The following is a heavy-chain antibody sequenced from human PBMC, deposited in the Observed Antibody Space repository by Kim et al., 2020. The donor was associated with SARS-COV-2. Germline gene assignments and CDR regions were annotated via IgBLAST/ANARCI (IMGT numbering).Heavy chain of an antibody. Sequence: SETLSLTCTVSGGSISSYYWSWIRQPPGKGLEWIGYIYYSGSTNYNPSLKSRVTISVDTSKNQFSLKLSSVTAADTAVYYCARAVRGVTNNWFDPWGQGTLVTVSS. CDR3: ARAVRGVTNNWFDP. J-gene: IGHJ5*02. CDR2: IYYSGST. V-gene: IGHV4-59*13. D-gene: IGHD3-10*01. CDR1: GGSISSYY.